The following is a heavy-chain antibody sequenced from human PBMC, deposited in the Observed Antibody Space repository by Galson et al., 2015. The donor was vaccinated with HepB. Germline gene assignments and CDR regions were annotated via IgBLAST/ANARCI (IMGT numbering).Heavy chain of an antibody. CDR2: INQDGSVK. V-gene: IGHV3-7*03. J-gene: IGHJ4*02. CDR3: ARSTNYYDSSGYYYFDY. Sequence: SLRLSCAAYGFTFRGYWMSWVRQAPGKGLEWVANINQDGSVKFYVDSVKGRFTISRDSAKNSLYLQMNSLTAEDTAVYYCARSTNYYDSSGYYYFDYWGQGTLVTVSS. D-gene: IGHD3-22*01. CDR1: GFTFRGYW.